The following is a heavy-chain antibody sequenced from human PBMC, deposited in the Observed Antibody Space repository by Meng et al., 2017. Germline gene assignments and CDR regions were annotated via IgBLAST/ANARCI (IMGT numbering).Heavy chain of an antibody. CDR1: GFTFSSYG. Sequence: QGQLGGSGGGVVQPGRSLRLSCAASGFTFSSYGMHWVRQAPGKGLEWVAVIWYDGSNKYYADSVKGRFTFSRDNSKNTLYLQMNSLRAEDTAVYYCARGLSTTYWYFDLWGRGTLVTVSS. V-gene: IGHV3-33*01. CDR2: IWYDGSNK. J-gene: IGHJ2*01. CDR3: ARGLSTTYWYFDL. D-gene: IGHD2/OR15-2a*01.